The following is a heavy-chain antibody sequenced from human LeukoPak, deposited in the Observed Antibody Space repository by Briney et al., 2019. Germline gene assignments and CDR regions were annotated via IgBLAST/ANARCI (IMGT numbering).Heavy chain of an antibody. D-gene: IGHD1-1*01. CDR1: GGSVSSYY. J-gene: IGHJ4*02. Sequence: SETLSLTCTVSGGSVSSYYWSWIRQPPGKGLDWIGSMYYSGNVNYNPSLRSRVIMSLDTSKNQFSLRLSSVTAADTAVYYCARHSSNFYFDYWGQGTLVTVSS. V-gene: IGHV4-59*08. CDR3: ARHSSNFYFDY. CDR2: MYYSGNV.